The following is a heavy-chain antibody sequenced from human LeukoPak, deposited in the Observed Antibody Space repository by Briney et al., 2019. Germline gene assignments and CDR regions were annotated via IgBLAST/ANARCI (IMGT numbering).Heavy chain of an antibody. CDR1: GGSFSGYY. D-gene: IGHD4-17*01. J-gene: IGHJ4*02. V-gene: IGHV4-34*01. Sequence: PSETLCLTCAVYGGSFSGYYWSWIRQPPGKGLEWIGEINHSGSTNYNPSLKSRVTISVDTSKNQFSLKLSSVTAADTAVYYCARILNWVTTDDYWGQGTLVTVSS. CDR2: INHSGST. CDR3: ARILNWVTTDDY.